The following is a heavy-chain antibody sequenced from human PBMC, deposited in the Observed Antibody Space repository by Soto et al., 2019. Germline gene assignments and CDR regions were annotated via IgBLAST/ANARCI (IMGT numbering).Heavy chain of an antibody. CDR2: IYYSGST. D-gene: IGHD2-2*01. Sequence: QVQLQESGPGLVKPSETLSLTCTVSGGSISSYYWSWIRQPPGKGLEWIGYIYYSGSTNYNPSLKCRVTISVDTSKNQFSLKLSSVTAADTAVYYCARGLVVPAAMWAYYFDYWGQGTLVTVSS. CDR3: ARGLVVPAAMWAYYFDY. CDR1: GGSISSYY. V-gene: IGHV4-59*01. J-gene: IGHJ4*02.